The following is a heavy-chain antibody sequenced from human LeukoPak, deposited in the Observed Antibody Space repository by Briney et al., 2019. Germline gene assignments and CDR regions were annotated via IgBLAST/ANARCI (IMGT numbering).Heavy chain of an antibody. CDR3: ARALNTNAIDY. D-gene: IGHD2-2*01. V-gene: IGHV4-30-2*01. CDR2: IYHSGST. J-gene: IGHJ4*02. Sequence: PSETLSLTRAVSGGSISSGAYSWSWIRQPPGAGLEWIGYIYHSGSTYYNPSLKSRVTISVDRPKNQFSLKLSSVTAADTAVYYCARALNTNAIDYWGQGTLVTVSS. CDR1: GGSISSGAYS.